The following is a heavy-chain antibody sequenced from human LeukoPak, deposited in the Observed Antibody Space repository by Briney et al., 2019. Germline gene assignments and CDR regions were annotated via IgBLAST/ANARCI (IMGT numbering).Heavy chain of an antibody. Sequence: PSETLSLTCTVSGVSISSSNSYWGWIRQPPGKGLEWIGEINHSGSTNYNPSLKSRVTISVDTSKNQFSLKLSSVTAADTAVYYCARRGPYYYDSSGYYFYFQHWGQGTLVTVSS. D-gene: IGHD3-22*01. CDR3: ARRGPYYYDSSGYYFYFQH. J-gene: IGHJ1*01. V-gene: IGHV4-39*07. CDR1: GVSISSSNSY. CDR2: INHSGST.